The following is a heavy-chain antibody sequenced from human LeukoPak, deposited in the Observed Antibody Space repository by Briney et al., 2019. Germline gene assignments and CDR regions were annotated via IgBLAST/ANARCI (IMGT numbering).Heavy chain of an antibody. CDR3: ARSPNWNYWGRWFDP. J-gene: IGHJ5*02. CDR2: IYYSGST. D-gene: IGHD1-7*01. CDR1: GGSISSSSYY. Sequence: SETLSLTCTVSGGSISSSSYYWGWIRQPPGKGLEWIGSIYYSGSTYYNPSLKSRVTISVDTSKNQFSLKLSSVTAADTAVYYCARSPNWNYWGRWFDPWGQGTLVTVSS. V-gene: IGHV4-39*01.